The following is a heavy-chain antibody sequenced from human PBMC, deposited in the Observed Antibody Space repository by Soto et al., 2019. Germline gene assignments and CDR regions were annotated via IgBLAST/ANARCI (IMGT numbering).Heavy chain of an antibody. CDR3: ARNNWGIDY. J-gene: IGHJ4*02. V-gene: IGHV3-74*01. CDR2: IDNNGNNI. CDR1: GFTFSRQW. D-gene: IGHD3-16*01. Sequence: PGRPLRLSCAASGFTFSRQWMHWVRQAPGKGLMWVSRIDNNGNNIGYEDSVEGRFTISRDNVKNTLSLQMNSLRAEDTAVYYCARNNWGIDYWGQGILVTV.